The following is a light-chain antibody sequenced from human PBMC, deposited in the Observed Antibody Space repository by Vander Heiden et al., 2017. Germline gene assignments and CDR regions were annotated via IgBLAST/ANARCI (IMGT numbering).Light chain of an antibody. CDR2: DND. V-gene: IGLV1-44*01. J-gene: IGLJ2*01. CDR1: SSNIGSNT. Sequence: QSVLTPPPSASRTPGQRVTISCSGSSSNIGSNTANWYQQLPGTAPKLLMYDNDQRPSGVPDRFSGSKSGTSASLAISGLQSEDEADYYCAAWDDSLNGPVFGGGTKLTVL. CDR3: AAWDDSLNGPV.